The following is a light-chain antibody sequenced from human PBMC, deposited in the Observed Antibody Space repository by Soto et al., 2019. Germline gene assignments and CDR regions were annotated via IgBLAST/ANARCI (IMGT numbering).Light chain of an antibody. Sequence: QSVLTQPPLVSGAPGQRVTISCTGSSSNIGAGYDVHWYQQLPGTAPKLLIYGNSDRPSGVPDRFSGSKSGTSASLAITGLQAEDEADYYCQSYDSSLRVVFGGGTKLTVL. CDR1: SSNIGAGYD. J-gene: IGLJ2*01. V-gene: IGLV1-40*01. CDR2: GNS. CDR3: QSYDSSLRVV.